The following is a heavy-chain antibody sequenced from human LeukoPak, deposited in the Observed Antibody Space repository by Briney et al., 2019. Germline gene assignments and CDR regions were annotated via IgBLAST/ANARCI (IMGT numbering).Heavy chain of an antibody. J-gene: IGHJ1*01. CDR3: AKGARNSSGWYEYFQH. CDR2: ISGSGGST. V-gene: IGHV3-23*01. Sequence: GGSLRLSCAASGFTFSSYAMSWVRQAPGKGLEWVSAISGSGGSTYYADSVKGRFTISRDNSKNTLYLQMNSLRAEDTAVYYCAKGARNSSGWYEYFQHWGQGTPVTVSS. D-gene: IGHD6-19*01. CDR1: GFTFSSYA.